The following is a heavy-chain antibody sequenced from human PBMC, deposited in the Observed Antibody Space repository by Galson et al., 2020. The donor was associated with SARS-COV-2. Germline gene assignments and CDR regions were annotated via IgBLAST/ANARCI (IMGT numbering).Heavy chain of an antibody. D-gene: IGHD4-17*01. Sequence: SQTLLLTCTVSGGSISSYYWSWIRQPPGKGLEWIGYIYYSGSTNYNPSLKSRVTISVDTSKNQFSLKLSSVTAADTAVYYCAREPDYGDYFDYWGQGTLVTVSS. CDR2: IYYSGST. V-gene: IGHV4-59*01. CDR1: GGSISSYY. J-gene: IGHJ4*02. CDR3: AREPDYGDYFDY.